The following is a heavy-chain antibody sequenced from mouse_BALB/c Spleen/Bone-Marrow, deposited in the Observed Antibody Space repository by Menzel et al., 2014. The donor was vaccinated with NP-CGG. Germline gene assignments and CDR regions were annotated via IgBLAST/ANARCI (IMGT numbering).Heavy chain of an antibody. CDR2: IWAGGTT. CDR1: GFSLPRFG. Sequence: VQVVESGPGLVAPSQSLSITCTVSGFSLPRFGVHWVRQPPGKGLEWLGIIWAGGTTNYNSALMSRLSISKDNSKSQVFLKMNSLQTDDTAMYYCARGDYDYAMDYWGQGTSVTASS. D-gene: IGHD2-4*01. V-gene: IGHV2-9*02. J-gene: IGHJ4*01. CDR3: ARGDYDYAMDY.